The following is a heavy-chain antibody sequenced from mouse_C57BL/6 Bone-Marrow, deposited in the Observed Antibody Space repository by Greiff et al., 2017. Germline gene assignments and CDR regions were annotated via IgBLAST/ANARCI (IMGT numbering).Heavy chain of an antibody. CDR3: ASDDGSIVVFAY. CDR2: IYPSDSET. D-gene: IGHD1-1*01. J-gene: IGHJ3*01. CDR1: GYTFTSYW. Sequence: QVQLQQPGAELVRPGSSVKLSCKASGYTFTSYWMDWVKQRPGHGLEWIGNIYPSDSETHYNQKFKDKATLTVDKSSSTAYMQLSSLTSEDSAVYYCASDDGSIVVFAYWGQGTLVTVSA. V-gene: IGHV1-61*01.